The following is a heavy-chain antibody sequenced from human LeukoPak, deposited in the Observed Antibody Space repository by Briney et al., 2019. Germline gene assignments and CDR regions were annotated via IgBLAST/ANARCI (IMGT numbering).Heavy chain of an antibody. Sequence: ASVKVSCKASGYTFTSYGISWARQAPGQGLEWMGWISAYNGNTNYAQKLQGRVTMTTDTSTSTAYMELRSLRSDDTAVYYCARETGTPPAKRFDPWGQGTLVTVSS. D-gene: IGHD1-1*01. V-gene: IGHV1-18*01. CDR3: ARETGTPPAKRFDP. CDR1: GYTFTSYG. CDR2: ISAYNGNT. J-gene: IGHJ5*02.